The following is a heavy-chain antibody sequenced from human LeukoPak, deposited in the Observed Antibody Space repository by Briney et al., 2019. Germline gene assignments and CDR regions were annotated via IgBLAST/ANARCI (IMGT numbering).Heavy chain of an antibody. J-gene: IGHJ6*03. D-gene: IGHD3-10*01. V-gene: IGHV4-38-2*02. Sequence: SETLSLTCTVSGYSLSSGYYWGRIRQPPGKGREGIGSIYYSGSTYYNPSLKGRVTISVDTSKHQFSLQLSSVTAADTAVYYCARHRYYYRSGSYYGAPYYMDVWGKATTVTISS. CDR2: IYYSGST. CDR1: GYSLSSGYY. CDR3: ARHRYYYRSGSYYGAPYYMDV.